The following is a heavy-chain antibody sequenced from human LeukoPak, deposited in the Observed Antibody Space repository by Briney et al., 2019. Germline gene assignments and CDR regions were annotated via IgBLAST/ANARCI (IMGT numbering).Heavy chain of an antibody. CDR1: GYTFSRHG. D-gene: IGHD3-22*01. Sequence: ASVKVSCKASGYTFSRHGISWVRQAPGQGLEWMGWISAYNGNTNYAQKLQGRVTMTTDTSTSTAYMELRSLRSDDTAVYYCARDSSGFNRYGMDVWGQGTTVTVSS. CDR3: ARDSSGFNRYGMDV. CDR2: ISAYNGNT. J-gene: IGHJ6*02. V-gene: IGHV1-18*01.